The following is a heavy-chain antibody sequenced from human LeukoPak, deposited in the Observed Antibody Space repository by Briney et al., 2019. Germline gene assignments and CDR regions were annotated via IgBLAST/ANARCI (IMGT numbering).Heavy chain of an antibody. CDR2: IIPIFGTA. Sequence: EASVKVSCKASGGTFSSYAISWVRQAPGQGLEWMGGIIPIFGTANYAQKFQGRVTITTDESTSTAYMELSSLRSEDTAVYYCARTTIVVVPAAIRGDAFDIWGQGTMVTVSS. J-gene: IGHJ3*02. D-gene: IGHD2-2*02. CDR3: ARTTIVVVPAAIRGDAFDI. CDR1: GGTFSSYA. V-gene: IGHV1-69*05.